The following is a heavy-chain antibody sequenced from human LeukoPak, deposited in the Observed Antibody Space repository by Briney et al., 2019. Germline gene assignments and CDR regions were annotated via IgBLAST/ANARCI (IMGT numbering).Heavy chain of an antibody. Sequence: ASVTASCKASGYTFTSYGISWVRQAPGQGLEWMGWISAYNGNTNYAQKLQGRVTMTTDTSTSTAYMELRSLRSDDTAVYYCARDIGSGSFHDYYYYYGMDVWGQGTTVTVSS. CDR2: ISAYNGNT. CDR3: ARDIGSGSFHDYYYYYGMDV. D-gene: IGHD3-10*01. V-gene: IGHV1-18*01. J-gene: IGHJ6*02. CDR1: GYTFTSYG.